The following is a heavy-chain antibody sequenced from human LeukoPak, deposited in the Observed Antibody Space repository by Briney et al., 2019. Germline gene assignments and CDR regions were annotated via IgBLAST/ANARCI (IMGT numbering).Heavy chain of an antibody. D-gene: IGHD3-22*01. J-gene: IGHJ4*02. Sequence: SETLSLTCSVSGGSITGHYWSWIRQSPRKGLEWIGYIYYNGNTNYNPSLKSRVIILLDMSKNQFSLKLTSVTAADTAIYYCVRYDPSDYATSGLYYGVYFDSWGQGTLVSVSS. V-gene: IGHV4-59*08. CDR2: IYYNGNT. CDR3: VRYDPSDYATSGLYYGVYFDS. CDR1: GGSITGHY.